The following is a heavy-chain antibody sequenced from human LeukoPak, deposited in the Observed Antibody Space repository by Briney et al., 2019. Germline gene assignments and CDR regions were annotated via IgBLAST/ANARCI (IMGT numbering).Heavy chain of an antibody. CDR2: ISNDGSTI. Sequence: GGSLRLSCAASGFTFRSYWMHWVRQAPGKGLVWVSRISNDGSTINYADTVKGRFTIPRDNVNNTLYLQMNSLRAEDTAVYYCAPNWFDPWGQGTLVTVSS. J-gene: IGHJ5*02. V-gene: IGHV3-74*01. CDR1: GFTFRSYW. CDR3: APNWFDP.